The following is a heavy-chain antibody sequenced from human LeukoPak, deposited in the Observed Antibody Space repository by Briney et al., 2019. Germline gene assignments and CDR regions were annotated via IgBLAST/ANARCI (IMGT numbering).Heavy chain of an antibody. J-gene: IGHJ4*02. D-gene: IGHD3-10*01. CDR2: IYYSGST. CDR3: ARAVRGVTFSVDY. CDR1: GYSIRSYY. Sequence: PSETLSLTCTVPGYSIRSYYGGWVRQPPGKGLGLVGYIYYSGSTNYNPSLKSHVTISVDTSKNQFSLKLSSVTAADTAVYYCARAVRGVTFSVDYWGQGTLVTVSS. V-gene: IGHV4-59*01.